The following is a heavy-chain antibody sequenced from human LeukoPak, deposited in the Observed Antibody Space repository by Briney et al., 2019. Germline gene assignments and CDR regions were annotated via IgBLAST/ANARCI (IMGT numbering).Heavy chain of an antibody. CDR3: ASRGPDYYDSSGYYYVVRAFDI. Sequence: GGSLRLSCAASGFTFSSYGMHWVRQAPGKGLEWVAVIWYDGSNKYYADSVKGRFTISRDNSKNTLYLQMNSLRAEDTAVYYCASRGPDYYDSSGYYYVVRAFDIWGQGTMVTVSS. J-gene: IGHJ3*02. CDR1: GFTFSSYG. V-gene: IGHV3-33*01. D-gene: IGHD3-22*01. CDR2: IWYDGSNK.